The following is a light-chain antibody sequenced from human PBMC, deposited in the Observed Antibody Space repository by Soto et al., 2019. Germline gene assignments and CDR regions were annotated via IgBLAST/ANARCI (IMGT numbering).Light chain of an antibody. CDR2: DAS. CDR3: QQYNSYHT. V-gene: IGKV1-5*01. J-gene: IGKJ2*01. CDR1: QSISSW. Sequence: DIQMTQSPSTLSASVGDRVTITCRASQSISSWLAWYQQKPGKAPKLLIYDASSLESGVPSRFSGSGSGTEFTLTISSLQHDDFATYYCQQYNSYHTFGQGTKLEIK.